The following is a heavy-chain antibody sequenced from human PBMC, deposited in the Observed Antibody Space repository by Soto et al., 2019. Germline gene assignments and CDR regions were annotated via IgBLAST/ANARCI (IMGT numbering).Heavy chain of an antibody. J-gene: IGHJ4*02. D-gene: IGHD6-13*01. V-gene: IGHV3-30-3*01. CDR2: ISYDGSNK. CDR1: GFTFSSYA. Sequence: QVQLVESGGGVVQPGRSLRLSCAASGFTFSSYAMHWDRQAPGKGLEWVAVISYDGSNKYYADSVKGRCTISRDNSKNTLYLQMNSLRAEYTAVYYCATPEQQLPSPLRYWGQGTLVTVSS. CDR3: ATPEQQLPSPLRY.